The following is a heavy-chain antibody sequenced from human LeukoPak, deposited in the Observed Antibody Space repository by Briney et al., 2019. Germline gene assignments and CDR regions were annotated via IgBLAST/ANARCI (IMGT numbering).Heavy chain of an antibody. V-gene: IGHV1-18*01. Sequence: ASVKVSCKAFGYTFTSYGISWVRQAPGQGLEWMGWISAYNGNTNYAQKFQGRVTMTTDTSTSTAYMELRSLRSDDTAVYYCATGIVGATCCSECDYWGQGTLVTVSS. CDR3: ATGIVGATCCSECDY. CDR2: ISAYNGNT. CDR1: GYTFTSYG. D-gene: IGHD1-26*01. J-gene: IGHJ4*02.